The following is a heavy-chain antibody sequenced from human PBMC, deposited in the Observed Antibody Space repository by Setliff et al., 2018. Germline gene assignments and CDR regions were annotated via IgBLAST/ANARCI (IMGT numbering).Heavy chain of an antibody. CDR1: GASISSGTYY. J-gene: IGHJ4*02. D-gene: IGHD1-1*01. Sequence: ETLSLTCTVSGASISSGTYYWAWIRQPPGKGLEWIGRIHYRGTTYSNASLASRLTISVDTAKNQFSLKLTSVTAADTAVYYCARTGTYRYFDYWGQGTRFTVSS. CDR3: ARTGTYRYFDY. CDR2: IHYRGTT. V-gene: IGHV4-39*01.